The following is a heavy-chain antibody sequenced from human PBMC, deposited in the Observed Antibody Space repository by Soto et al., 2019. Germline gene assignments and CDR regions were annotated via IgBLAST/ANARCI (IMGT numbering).Heavy chain of an antibody. D-gene: IGHD5-18*01. Sequence: PGGSLRLSCAASGVTVSSNYMSWVRQAPGKGLEWVSVIYSGGSTYYAASVKGRFTISRDNSKNTLYLQMNSLRAEDTAVYYCARHGYNYGGGYFDYWGQGTLVTVSS. CDR3: ARHGYNYGGGYFDY. J-gene: IGHJ4*02. CDR1: GVTVSSNY. CDR2: IYSGGST. V-gene: IGHV3-66*04.